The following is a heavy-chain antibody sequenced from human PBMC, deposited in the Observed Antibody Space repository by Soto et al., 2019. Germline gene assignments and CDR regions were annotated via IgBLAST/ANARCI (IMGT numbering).Heavy chain of an antibody. Sequence: EVQLLESGGGLVQPGGSLRLSCAASGFTFSSYAMSWVRQAPGKGLEWVSAISGSGGSTYYADSVKGRFTISRDNSKNTLYLQMNSLRAEDTAVYYCAKDREYSSGWKGRFDIWVQGTMVTVSS. CDR2: ISGSGGST. CDR1: GFTFSSYA. J-gene: IGHJ3*02. D-gene: IGHD6-19*01. CDR3: AKDREYSSGWKGRFDI. V-gene: IGHV3-23*01.